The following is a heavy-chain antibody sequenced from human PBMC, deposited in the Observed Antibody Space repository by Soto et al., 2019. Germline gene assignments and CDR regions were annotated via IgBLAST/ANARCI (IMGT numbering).Heavy chain of an antibody. CDR1: GFTFSSYA. Sequence: EVQLLESGGGLVQPGGSLRLSCAASGFTFSSYAMSWVRQAPGKGLEWVSAISGSGGSTYYADSVKGRFTISRDNSKNTLYLKMNSLRAEDTAVYYCAKDTERLWSFFDYWGQGTLVTVSS. D-gene: IGHD5-18*01. J-gene: IGHJ4*02. CDR2: ISGSGGST. CDR3: AKDTERLWSFFDY. V-gene: IGHV3-23*01.